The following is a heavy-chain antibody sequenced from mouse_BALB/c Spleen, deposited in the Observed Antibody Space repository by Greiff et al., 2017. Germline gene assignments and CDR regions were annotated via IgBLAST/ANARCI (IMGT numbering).Heavy chain of an antibody. J-gene: IGHJ4*01. V-gene: IGHV5-17*02. D-gene: IGHD2-4*01. CDR2: ISSGSSTI. CDR1: GFTFSSFG. Sequence: DVQLVESGGGLVQPGGSRKLSCAASGFTFSSFGMHWVRQAPEKGLEWVAYISSGSSTIYYADTVKGRFTISRDNPKNTLFLQMTSLRSEDTAMYYCARGDYERGYYAMDYWGQGTSVTVSS. CDR3: ARGDYERGYYAMDY.